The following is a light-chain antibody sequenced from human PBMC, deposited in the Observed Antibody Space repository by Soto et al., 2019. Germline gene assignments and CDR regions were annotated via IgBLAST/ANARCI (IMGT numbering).Light chain of an antibody. J-gene: IGKJ3*01. V-gene: IGKV3D-15*01. CDR3: QQYDNWPPLT. Sequence: EIVMTQSPATLSVSPGERATLSCRASQSVNRNLAWYQQKPGQAPRLLIYGKSTRATGIPARFSGSGSGTEFTLTISSLQSEDFAVYYCQQYDNWPPLTFGPGTKVDVK. CDR2: GKS. CDR1: QSVNRN.